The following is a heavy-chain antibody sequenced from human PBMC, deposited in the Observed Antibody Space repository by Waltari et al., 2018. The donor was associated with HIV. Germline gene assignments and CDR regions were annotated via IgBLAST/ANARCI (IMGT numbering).Heavy chain of an antibody. CDR1: GGSISSGGYY. Sequence: VSGGSISSGGYYWSWIRQHPGKGLEWIGYIYYSGSTYYNPSLKSRITISVDTSKNQFSLKLSSVTAADTAVYYCARAPTISGLLSDYYYAMDVWGQGTTVTVSS. V-gene: IGHV4-31*02. CDR2: IYYSGST. J-gene: IGHJ6*02. D-gene: IGHD3-22*01. CDR3: ARAPTISGLLSDYYYAMDV.